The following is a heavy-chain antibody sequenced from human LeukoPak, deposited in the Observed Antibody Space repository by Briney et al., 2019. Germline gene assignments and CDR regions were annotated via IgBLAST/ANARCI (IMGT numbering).Heavy chain of an antibody. Sequence: SQTMSPTCTVSGGSISSGSYYWSWIRQPAGKGLEWIGRIYTSGSTNYNPSLKSRVTISVDTSKNRFSLKLSSVTAADTAVYYCARGPWKVAGPHGAFDIWGQGTMVTVSS. V-gene: IGHV4-61*02. CDR1: GGSISSGSYY. J-gene: IGHJ3*02. CDR3: ARGPWKVAGPHGAFDI. D-gene: IGHD6-19*01. CDR2: IYTSGST.